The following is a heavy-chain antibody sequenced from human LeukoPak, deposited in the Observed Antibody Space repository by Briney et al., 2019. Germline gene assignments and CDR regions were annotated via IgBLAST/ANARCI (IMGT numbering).Heavy chain of an antibody. D-gene: IGHD4-17*01. Sequence: PSETLSLTCGVYGGSFSNYYLSWLRQPPGKGLEWIRKITHHGGTKYNPSLKSRVTISVETSKNRFSLRLGSVAAADTAVYYCAPIFGDYSDFDSWGQGTLVTVSS. V-gene: IGHV4-34*01. CDR1: GGSFSNYY. CDR2: ITHHGGT. J-gene: IGHJ4*02. CDR3: APIFGDYSDFDS.